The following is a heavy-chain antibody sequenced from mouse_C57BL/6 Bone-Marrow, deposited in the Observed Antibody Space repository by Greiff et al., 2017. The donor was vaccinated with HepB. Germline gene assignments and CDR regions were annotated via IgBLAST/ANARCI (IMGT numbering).Heavy chain of an antibody. CDR1: EYEFPSHD. Sequence: EVMLVESGGGLVQPGESMKLSCESNEYEFPSHDMSWVRKTPEKRLALVAAINSDGGSTYYPDTMERRFIISRDNTKKTLYLQMSSLRSEDTALYYCARALGPGYFDYWGQGTTLTVSS. V-gene: IGHV5-2*01. CDR2: INSDGGST. CDR3: ARALGPGYFDY. J-gene: IGHJ2*01.